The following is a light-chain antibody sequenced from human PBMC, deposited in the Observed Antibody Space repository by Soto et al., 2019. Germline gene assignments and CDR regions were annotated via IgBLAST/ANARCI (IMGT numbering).Light chain of an antibody. Sequence: QPVLTQSPSASASLGASVKLTCTLSSGHSSYAIAWHQQQPEKGPRYLMKVNSDGSHNKGDGIPDRFSGSSSGAERYLTTXXLQSEDEADYYCQTWGTGIRVFGGGTKLTVL. CDR2: VNSDGSH. J-gene: IGLJ3*02. V-gene: IGLV4-69*01. CDR3: QTWGTGIRV. CDR1: SGHSSYA.